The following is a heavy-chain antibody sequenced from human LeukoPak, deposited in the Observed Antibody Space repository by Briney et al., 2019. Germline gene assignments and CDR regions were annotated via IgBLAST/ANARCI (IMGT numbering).Heavy chain of an antibody. V-gene: IGHV4-4*02. CDR3: ARGGGSSYYYDSSQYYFDY. D-gene: IGHD3-22*01. J-gene: IGHJ4*02. CDR1: GGSLSSSNW. CDR2: IYHSGST. Sequence: PSGTLSLTCAVSGGSLSSSNWWSWVRQPPGKGLEWIGEIYHSGSTNYNPSLKSRVTISVDKSKNQFSLKLSSVTAADTAVYYCARGGGSSYYYDSSQYYFDYWGQGTLVTVSS.